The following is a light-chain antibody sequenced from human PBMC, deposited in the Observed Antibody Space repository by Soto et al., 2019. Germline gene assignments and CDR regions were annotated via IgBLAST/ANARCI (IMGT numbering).Light chain of an antibody. J-gene: IGKJ1*01. CDR1: QTISSW. CDR3: QHYDSYSES. Sequence: DIQMTQSPSTLSGSVGDRVTITCRASQTISSWLAWYQQKPGKAPKLLIYKASTLKSGATSRFSGSGSGTAFTLTISSLQPDDFATYYCQHYDSYSESFGQGTKVELK. V-gene: IGKV1-5*03. CDR2: KAS.